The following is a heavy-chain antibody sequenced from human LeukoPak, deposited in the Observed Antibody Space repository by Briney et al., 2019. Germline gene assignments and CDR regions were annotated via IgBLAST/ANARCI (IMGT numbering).Heavy chain of an antibody. D-gene: IGHD5-12*01. Sequence: GGSLRLSCAASGFTFSSYEMNWVRQAPGKGLEWVSYISSSGSTIYYADSLKGRFTISRDNAKNSLYLQMNSLRAEDTAVYYCARVQGYSGYDLYYFDYWGQGTLVTVSS. CDR2: ISSSGSTI. CDR1: GFTFSSYE. CDR3: ARVQGYSGYDLYYFDY. J-gene: IGHJ4*02. V-gene: IGHV3-48*03.